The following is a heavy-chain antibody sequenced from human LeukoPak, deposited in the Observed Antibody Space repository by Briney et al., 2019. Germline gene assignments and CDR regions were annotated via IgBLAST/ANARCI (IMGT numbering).Heavy chain of an antibody. CDR2: INWNGGST. CDR1: GFTFDDYG. V-gene: IGHV3-20*01. CDR3: ARGTSSSNSGPTVY. D-gene: IGHD6-6*01. Sequence: GGSLGLSCAASGFTFDDYGMSWVRQAPGKGLEWVSGINWNGGSTGYADSVKGRFTISRDNAKNSLYLQMNSLRAEDTALYHCARGTSSSNSGPTVYWGQGTLVTVSS. J-gene: IGHJ4*02.